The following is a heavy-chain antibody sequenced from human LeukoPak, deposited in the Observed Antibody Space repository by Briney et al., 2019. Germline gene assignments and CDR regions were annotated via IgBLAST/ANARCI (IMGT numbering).Heavy chain of an antibody. CDR2: MNPNSGNT. J-gene: IGHJ4*02. V-gene: IGHV1-8*01. D-gene: IGHD1-26*01. CDR1: GYTFTSYD. Sequence: ASVKVSCKASGYTFTSYDINWVRQATGQGLEWMGWMNPNSGNTGYAQKFQGRVTMTRNTSISTAYMELSSLRSEDTAVYYCARVLRIVGATGYGYWGQGTLVTVSS. CDR3: ARVLRIVGATGYGY.